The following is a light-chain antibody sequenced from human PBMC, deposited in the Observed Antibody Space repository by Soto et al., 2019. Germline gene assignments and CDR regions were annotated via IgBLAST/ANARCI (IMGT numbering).Light chain of an antibody. CDR1: QSVDITN. CDR2: GAS. J-gene: IGKJ1*01. V-gene: IGKV3-20*01. Sequence: EIVLTQSPGTLSLSPGERATLSCRASQSVDITNLAWYQQRPGQAPSLLIYGASRRATGIPDRFSVSGSGTDFTLTIMRLEPEDFAAYYCQHFGTTPPWTFGQGTKVDIK. CDR3: QHFGTTPPWT.